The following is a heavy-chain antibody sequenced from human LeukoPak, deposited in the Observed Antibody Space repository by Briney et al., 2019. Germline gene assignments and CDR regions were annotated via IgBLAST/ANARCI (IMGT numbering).Heavy chain of an antibody. CDR1: EFTFSNYW. V-gene: IGHV3-74*01. D-gene: IGHD1-7*01. Sequence: PGGSLRLSCAATEFTFSNYWMHWVRQAPGKGLVWVSRINPGGTNTAYADSVKGRFTISRDNAKNTLYMQMNSLRVDDTAVYYCVPYNWHYPNYWGQGTLVTVSS. CDR2: INPGGTNT. CDR3: VPYNWHYPNY. J-gene: IGHJ4*02.